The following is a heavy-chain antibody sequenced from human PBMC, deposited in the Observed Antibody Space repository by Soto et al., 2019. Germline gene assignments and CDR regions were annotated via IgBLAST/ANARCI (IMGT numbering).Heavy chain of an antibody. CDR3: AREDTTIFGVVILRSAFDI. D-gene: IGHD3-3*01. CDR2: IKQDGSEK. J-gene: IGHJ3*02. CDR1: GFTFSSYW. V-gene: IGHV3-7*01. Sequence: GGSLRLSCAASGFTFSSYWMSWVRQAPGKGLEWVANIKQDGSEKYYVDSVKGRFTISRDNAKNSLYLQMNSLRAEDTAVYYCAREDTTIFGVVILRSAFDIWGQGTMVTVSS.